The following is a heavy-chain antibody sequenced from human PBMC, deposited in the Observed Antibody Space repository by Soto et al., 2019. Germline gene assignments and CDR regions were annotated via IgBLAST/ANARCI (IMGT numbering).Heavy chain of an antibody. J-gene: IGHJ6*02. Sequence: QVQLVQSGAEVKKPGASVKVSCKASGYTFTSYGISWVRQAPGQGLEWMGWISAYNGNTNYAQKLQGRVTMTTDTSTSTAYMELRSLRSDDKAVYYCARETVATIIDYYYYYGMDVWGQGTTVTVSS. D-gene: IGHD5-12*01. CDR2: ISAYNGNT. CDR3: ARETVATIIDYYYYYGMDV. CDR1: GYTFTSYG. V-gene: IGHV1-18*01.